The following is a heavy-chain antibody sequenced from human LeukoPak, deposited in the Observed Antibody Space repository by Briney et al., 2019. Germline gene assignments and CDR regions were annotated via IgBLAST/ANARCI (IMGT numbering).Heavy chain of an antibody. CDR3: ARDWGTTGTTGWFDP. CDR2: IIPIFGTA. CDR1: GGTFSSYA. D-gene: IGHD1-1*01. J-gene: IGHJ5*02. V-gene: IGHV1-69*06. Sequence: ASVKVSCKASGGTFSSYAISWVRQAPGQGLEWMGGIIPIFGTANYAQKFQGRVTITADKSTSTAHMELSSLRSEDTAVYYCARDWGTTGTTGWFDPWGQGTLVTVSS.